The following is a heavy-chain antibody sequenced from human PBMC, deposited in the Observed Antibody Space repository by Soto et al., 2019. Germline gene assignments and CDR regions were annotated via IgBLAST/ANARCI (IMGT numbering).Heavy chain of an antibody. CDR1: GGSISTSRSY. V-gene: IGHV4-39*01. Sequence: PSETLSLTCSVSGGSISTSRSYWAWIRQPPGKGLEWLANIFYSGSTFYNPSLASRVSISVDTSKNEFSLKLRSVTAADTAAYYWARLTSDWFDPWGQGTLVTVSS. D-gene: IGHD4-17*01. CDR3: ARLTSDWFDP. CDR2: IFYSGST. J-gene: IGHJ5*02.